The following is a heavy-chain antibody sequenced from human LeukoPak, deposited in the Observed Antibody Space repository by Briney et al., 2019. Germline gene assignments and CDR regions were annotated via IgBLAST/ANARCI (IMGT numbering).Heavy chain of an antibody. V-gene: IGHV2-5*01. D-gene: IGHD1-26*01. CDR3: AHSPIVGATNLFDY. Sequence: SGPTLVNPTQTLTLTCTFSGFSLSTSGVGVGWIRQPLGKALEWLAPIYWNDDKRYSPSLKSRLTITKDTSKNQVVLTMTNMDPVDTATYYCAHSPIVGATNLFDYWGQGTLVTVSS. CDR2: IYWNDDK. CDR1: GFSLSTSGVG. J-gene: IGHJ4*02.